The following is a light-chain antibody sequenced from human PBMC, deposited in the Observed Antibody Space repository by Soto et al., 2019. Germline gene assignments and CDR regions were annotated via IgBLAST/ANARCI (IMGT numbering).Light chain of an antibody. J-gene: IGLJ2*01. Sequence: QSALTQPASVSGSPGQSITISCTGTSSDVGGYNYVSWYQQHPGKAPKLMLYDVSNRPSGVSNRFSGSKSGHTASLTISGLQAEDEADYYCSSYTSSSTYVVFGGGTKLTVL. CDR3: SSYTSSSTYVV. CDR1: SSDVGGYNY. CDR2: DVS. V-gene: IGLV2-14*01.